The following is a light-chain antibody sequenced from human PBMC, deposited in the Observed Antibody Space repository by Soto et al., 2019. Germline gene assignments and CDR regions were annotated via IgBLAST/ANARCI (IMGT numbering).Light chain of an antibody. CDR2: GAS. CDR3: QQYGSSPLT. J-gene: IGKJ4*01. CDR1: QSVSSSY. Sequence: EIVLTQSPGTLSLSPGERATLSCRASQSVSSSYLAWYQQKPGQAPRLLIYGASSRATGIPDRFSGSGSGTDFTLTISRLEPEDFAVYYCQQYGSSPLTFGGEPKVEIK. V-gene: IGKV3-20*01.